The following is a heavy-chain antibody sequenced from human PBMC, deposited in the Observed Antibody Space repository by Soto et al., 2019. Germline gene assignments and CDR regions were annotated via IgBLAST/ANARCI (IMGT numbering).Heavy chain of an antibody. CDR1: GGSIINGGFY. CDR3: ARTPHP. J-gene: IGHJ5*02. V-gene: IGHV4-31*03. CDR2: IYYSGST. Sequence: TPPAPCTVAGGSIINGGFYWSWIRQHPGKGLEWIGYIYYSGSTYYNPSLKSRVTISVDTSKNQFSLKLSSVTAADTAVYYCARTPHPWGQGTLVTVSS.